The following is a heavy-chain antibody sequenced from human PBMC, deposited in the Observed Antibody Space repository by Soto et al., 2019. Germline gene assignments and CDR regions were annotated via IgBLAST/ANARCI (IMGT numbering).Heavy chain of an antibody. CDR3: ARDPQPYTIFGFNWFDP. D-gene: IGHD3-3*01. V-gene: IGHV3-7*01. J-gene: IGHJ5*02. CDR1: GFTFGTYW. Sequence: GGSLRLSCAASGFTFGTYWMSWVRQAPGKGLEWVADIKHDGSNKNYADSVKGRFTISRDNSKNTLYLQMNSLRAEDTVVYYCARDPQPYTIFGFNWFDPWGQGTLVTVSS. CDR2: IKHDGSNK.